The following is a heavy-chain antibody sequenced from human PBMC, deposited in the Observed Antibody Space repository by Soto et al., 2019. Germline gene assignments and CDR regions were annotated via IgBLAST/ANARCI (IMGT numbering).Heavy chain of an antibody. CDR3: ARGFYDSSGYSSPFDS. D-gene: IGHD3-22*01. Sequence: QVQLQESGPGLVKPSETLSLTCTVSGGSISHHYWSWIRQPPGKRLEWIGYIYYSGNTKYNPSLESRVTISVDTSKNQFSLKLSSVTAADTALYYCARGFYDSSGYSSPFDSWGQGTQVTVSS. CDR2: IYYSGNT. CDR1: GGSISHHY. V-gene: IGHV4-59*11. J-gene: IGHJ5*01.